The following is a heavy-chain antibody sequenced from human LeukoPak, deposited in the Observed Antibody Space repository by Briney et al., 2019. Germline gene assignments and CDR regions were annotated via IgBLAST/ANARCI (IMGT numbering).Heavy chain of an antibody. CDR3: AREYSYGHEFDY. CDR2: IYYSGST. CDR1: GGSISSYY. V-gene: IGHV4-59*01. D-gene: IGHD5-18*01. Sequence: KPSETLSLTCTVSGGSISSYYWSWIRQPPGKGLEWIGYIYYSGSTNYNPSPKSRVTISVDTSKNQFSLKLSSVTAADTAVYYCAREYSYGHEFDYWGQGTLVTVSS. J-gene: IGHJ4*02.